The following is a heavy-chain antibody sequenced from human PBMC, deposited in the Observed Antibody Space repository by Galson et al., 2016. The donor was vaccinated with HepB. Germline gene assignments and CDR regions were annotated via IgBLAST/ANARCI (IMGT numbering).Heavy chain of an antibody. CDR3: VRDGAVPGPGFDP. Sequence: SLRLSCAASGFSFSAYWMHWVRQAPGKGLVWVSRIKIDGSITNYADSVKGRFTISRDNAKNTLYLQMNSLRVEDTAVYYCVRDGAVPGPGFDPWGQGALVSVSS. J-gene: IGHJ5*02. CDR1: GFSFSAYW. V-gene: IGHV3-74*01. D-gene: IGHD6-19*01. CDR2: IKIDGSIT.